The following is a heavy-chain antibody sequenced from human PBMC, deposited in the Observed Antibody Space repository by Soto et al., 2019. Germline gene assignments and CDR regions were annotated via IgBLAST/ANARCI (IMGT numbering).Heavy chain of an antibody. V-gene: IGHV3-64*01. CDR2: ISNDGSST. Sequence: VQVVESGGGLVQPGGSLRLSCTASGFTFSTFAMHWVRQAPGKGLEDVSVISNDGSSTRYANSVKGGFTISRDNSKSTMYLQMGRLRAEDMAVYYCARDYTGWFDPWGQGTLGTVSS. CDR1: GFTFSTFA. CDR3: ARDYTGWFDP. D-gene: IGHD2-2*02. J-gene: IGHJ5*02.